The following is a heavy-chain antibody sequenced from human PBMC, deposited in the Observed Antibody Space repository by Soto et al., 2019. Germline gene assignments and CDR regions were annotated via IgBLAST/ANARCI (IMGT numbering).Heavy chain of an antibody. CDR3: MLGSGWKDFDY. CDR2: IYYSGST. CDR1: GGSIASSSYY. Sequence: SATLSLTCTVSGGSIASSSYYWGCIRQPPGKGLEWIGNIYYSGSTSYNPSLKSRVTISVDTSKNQFSLKLSSVTAADTAVYYCMLGSGWKDFDYWGQGTLVTVS. J-gene: IGHJ4*02. V-gene: IGHV4-39*01. D-gene: IGHD3-22*01.